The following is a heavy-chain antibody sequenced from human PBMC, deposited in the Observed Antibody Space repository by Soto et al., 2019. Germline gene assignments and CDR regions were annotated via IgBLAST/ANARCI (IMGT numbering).Heavy chain of an antibody. CDR2: KYSRSQWYN. J-gene: IGHJ3*02. V-gene: IGHV6-1*01. CDR3: ARALPNYPRIKGVGNNGFDI. CDR1: GGSVSCNISA. Sequence: SQALSPTRAISGGSVSCNISAWDWSRQCPLRGLPWVGRKYSRSQWYNDYAVSVKSRLTINPDTSRNQFSLQLKSVNPEDKAVYYCARALPNYPRIKGVGNNGFDIWGQGTKVTVSS. D-gene: IGHD6-13*01.